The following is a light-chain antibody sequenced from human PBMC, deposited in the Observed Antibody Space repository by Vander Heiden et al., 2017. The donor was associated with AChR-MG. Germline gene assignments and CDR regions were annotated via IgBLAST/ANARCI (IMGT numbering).Light chain of an antibody. Sequence: EIVLAQSPGTLSVSPGEGGTLSCRASQTFTTSYVAWYQQKPGQAPRLVISGASTRAPGIPDRFSGSGSGTDFTLTITRLEPEDVAVYYCQQYTTFPWTFGQGTRVEIK. J-gene: IGKJ1*01. CDR3: QQYTTFPWT. CDR1: QTFTTSY. V-gene: IGKV3-20*01. CDR2: GAS.